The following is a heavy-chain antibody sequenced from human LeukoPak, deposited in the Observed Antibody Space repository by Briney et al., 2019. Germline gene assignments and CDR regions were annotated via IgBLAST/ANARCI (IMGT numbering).Heavy chain of an antibody. V-gene: IGHV4-4*08. D-gene: IGHD3-10*01. J-gene: IGHJ4*02. CDR2: VYSSGNT. CDR3: VRDRELTY. CDR1: DGSISIYY. Sequence: SETLSLTCTVSDGSISIYYWSWIRQPPGKGLEWIGYVYSSGNTNYSPSLKGRAIISADTSKNQFSLKMTSVTAADTAVYYCVRDRELTYWGQGILVTVSS.